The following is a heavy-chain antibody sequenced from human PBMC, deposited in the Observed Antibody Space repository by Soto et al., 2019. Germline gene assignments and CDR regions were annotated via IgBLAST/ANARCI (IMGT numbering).Heavy chain of an antibody. D-gene: IGHD7-27*01. CDR1: GYSTSSGYY. V-gene: IGHV4-38-2*01. J-gene: IGHJ3*02. CDR3: ARQSKWGAFDI. CDR2: IYHSGST. Sequence: SETLSLTCAVSGYSTSSGYYWGWIRQPPGKGLEWIGSIYHSGSTYYNPSLKSRVTISVDTSKNQFSLKLSSVTAADTAVYYCARQSKWGAFDIWGQGTMVTVSS.